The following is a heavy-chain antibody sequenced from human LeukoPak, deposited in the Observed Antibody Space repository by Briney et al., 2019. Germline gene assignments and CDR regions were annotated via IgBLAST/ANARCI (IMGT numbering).Heavy chain of an antibody. Sequence: SETLSLTCTVSGGSISSYYWSWIRQPPGKGLEWIGYIYYSGSTNYNPSLKSRVTISVDTSKNQFSLKLSSVTAADTAVYYCARGKQGINVNYYYYMDVWGKGTTVTASS. CDR1: GGSISSYY. J-gene: IGHJ6*03. CDR2: IYYSGST. CDR3: ARGKQGINVNYYYYMDV. V-gene: IGHV4-59*01. D-gene: IGHD3-16*01.